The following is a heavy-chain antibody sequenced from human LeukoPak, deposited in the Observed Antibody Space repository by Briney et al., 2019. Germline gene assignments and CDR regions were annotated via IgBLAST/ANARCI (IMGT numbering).Heavy chain of an antibody. V-gene: IGHV4-4*07. Sequence: PSETLSLTCTVSGGSISSYYWSWIRQPAGKGLEWIGRIYTSGSTNYNPSLKSRVTMSVDTSKNQFSLKLSSVTAEDTAVYYCAKETTVAGFYPYFDYWGQGTLVTVSS. CDR3: AKETTVAGFYPYFDY. J-gene: IGHJ4*02. CDR1: GGSISSYY. D-gene: IGHD6-19*01. CDR2: IYTSGST.